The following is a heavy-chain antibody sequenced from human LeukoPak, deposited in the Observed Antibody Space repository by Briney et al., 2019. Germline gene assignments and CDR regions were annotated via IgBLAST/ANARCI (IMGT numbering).Heavy chain of an antibody. CDR1: GFTFSSYS. J-gene: IGHJ3*02. V-gene: IGHV3-21*01. D-gene: IGHD1-26*01. Sequence: GGSLGLSCAVYGFTFSSYSMNWVRQAPGKGLEWVSSISSSSSYIYYADSVKGRFTISRDNAKNSLYLQMNSLRAEDTALYYCARDSSGSYWGNDAFDIWGQGTMVTVSS. CDR2: ISSSSSYI. CDR3: ARDSSGSYWGNDAFDI.